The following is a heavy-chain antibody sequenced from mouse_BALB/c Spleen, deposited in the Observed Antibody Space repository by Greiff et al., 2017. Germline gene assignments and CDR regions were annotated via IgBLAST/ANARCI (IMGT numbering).Heavy chain of an antibody. V-gene: IGHV3-6*02. J-gene: IGHJ2*01. CDR2: ISYDGSN. CDR3: ARSLGYFDY. D-gene: IGHD4-1*01. Sequence: ESGPGLVKPSQSLSLTCSVTGYSITSGYYWNWIRQFPGNKLEWMGYISYDGSNNYNPSLKNRISITRDTSKNQFFLKLNSVTNEDTATYYCARSLGYFDYWGQGTTLTVSS. CDR1: GYSITSGYY.